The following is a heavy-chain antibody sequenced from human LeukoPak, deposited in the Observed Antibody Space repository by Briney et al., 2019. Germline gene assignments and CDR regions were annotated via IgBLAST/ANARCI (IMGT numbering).Heavy chain of an antibody. CDR2: INWNGGST. CDR1: GFTVSSNY. J-gene: IGHJ4*02. Sequence: GGSLRLSCAASGFTVSSNYMSWVRHAPGKGLEWVAGINWNGGSTYYRDSVKGRFTISRDNAKNSLYLQMNSLRAEDTALYYCARVKGSGYRNSIDVWGQGTLVTVSS. V-gene: IGHV3-20*04. D-gene: IGHD3-3*01. CDR3: ARVKGSGYRNSIDV.